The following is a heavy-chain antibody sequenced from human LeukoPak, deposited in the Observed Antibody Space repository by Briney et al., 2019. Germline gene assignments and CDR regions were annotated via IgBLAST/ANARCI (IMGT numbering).Heavy chain of an antibody. D-gene: IGHD5-18*01. V-gene: IGHV3-21*01. CDR1: GFTFSSYS. CDR3: ARPDTAMVRGYYFDY. CDR2: ISSSSSYI. Sequence: GGSLRLSCAASGFTFSSYSMNWVRQAPGKGLEGVSSISSSSSYIYYADSVKGRFTISRDNAKNSLYLQMNSLKAEDTAVYYCARPDTAMVRGYYFDYWGQGTLVTVSS. J-gene: IGHJ4*02.